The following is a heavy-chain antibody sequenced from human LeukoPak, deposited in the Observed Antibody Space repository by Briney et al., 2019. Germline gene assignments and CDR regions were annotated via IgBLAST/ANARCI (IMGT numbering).Heavy chain of an antibody. CDR1: GFTFSSYA. D-gene: IGHD3-10*01. Sequence: QAGGSQRLSCAASGFTFSSYAMSWVRQAPGKGLEWVSAISGSGGSTYYADSVKGRFTISRDNSKNTLYLQMNSLRAEDTAVYYCAKDRLLWFGESDYWGQGTLVTVSS. CDR3: AKDRLLWFGESDY. V-gene: IGHV3-23*01. CDR2: ISGSGGST. J-gene: IGHJ4*02.